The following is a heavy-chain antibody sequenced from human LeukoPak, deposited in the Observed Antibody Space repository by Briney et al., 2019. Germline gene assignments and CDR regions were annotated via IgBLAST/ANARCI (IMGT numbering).Heavy chain of an antibody. V-gene: IGHV3-21*01. J-gene: IGHJ4*02. Sequence: GGSLRLSCAASGFTFSSYSMNWVRQAPGKGLEWVSSISSSSSYIYYADSVKGRFTISRDNAKNSLYLQMNSLRAEDTAVYYCARDTGWPYTPFDYWGQGTLVTVSS. D-gene: IGHD2-2*02. CDR2: ISSSSSYI. CDR1: GFTFSSYS. CDR3: ARDTGWPYTPFDY.